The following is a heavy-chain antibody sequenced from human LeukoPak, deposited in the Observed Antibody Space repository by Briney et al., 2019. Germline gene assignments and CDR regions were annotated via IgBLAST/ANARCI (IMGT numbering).Heavy chain of an antibody. CDR2: IWYDGSKK. CDR1: GFTFNDYG. V-gene: IGHV3-33*01. J-gene: IGHJ4*02. CDR3: ARIRMVRGVII. Sequence: GGSLRLSCTTSGFTFNDYGMHWVRQAPGKGLEWVAVIWYDGSKKYYADSVKGRFTISRDDSKNTLYLQMNSLRAEDTAVYYCARIRMVRGVIIWGQGTLVTVSS. D-gene: IGHD3-10*01.